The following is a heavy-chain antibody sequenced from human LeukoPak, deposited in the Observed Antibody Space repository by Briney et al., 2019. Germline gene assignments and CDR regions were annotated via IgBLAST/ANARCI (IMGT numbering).Heavy chain of an antibody. D-gene: IGHD2-2*01. CDR3: ARRGYSCSTSCPNWFDP. CDR1: GYTFTSYG. Sequence: RASVKVSCKASGYTFTSYGISWVRQAPGQGLEWMGWISAYNGNTNYAQKLQGRVTMTTDTSTSTAYMELRSLRSDDTAVYYCARRGYSCSTSCPNWFDPWGQGTLVTVSS. V-gene: IGHV1-18*01. J-gene: IGHJ5*02. CDR2: ISAYNGNT.